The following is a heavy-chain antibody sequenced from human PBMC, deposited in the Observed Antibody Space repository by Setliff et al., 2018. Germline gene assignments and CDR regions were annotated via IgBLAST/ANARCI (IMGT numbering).Heavy chain of an antibody. V-gene: IGHV1-2*04. CDR2: INPNSGGT. CDR1: GYTLTELS. J-gene: IGHJ3*02. D-gene: IGHD1-7*01. CDR3: ARGPAGTYAFDI. Sequence: ASVKVSCKVSGYTLTELSMHWVRQAPGQGLEWMGWINPNSGGTNYAQKFQGWVTMTRDTSISTAYMELSRLRSDDTAVYYCARGPAGTYAFDIWGQGTMVTVS.